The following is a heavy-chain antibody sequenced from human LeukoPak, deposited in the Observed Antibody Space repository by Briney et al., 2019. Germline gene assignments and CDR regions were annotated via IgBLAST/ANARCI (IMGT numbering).Heavy chain of an antibody. CDR3: ARDDSSRVFDWFDP. V-gene: IGHV3-21*01. CDR1: GFTFSSYS. D-gene: IGHD6-13*01. CDR2: ISTTSSYI. J-gene: IGHJ5*02. Sequence: PGGSLRLSCAASGFTFSSYSMNWVRQAPGKGLEWVSSISTTSSYIYYADSVKGRFTISRDNAKNTLYLQMNSLRAEDTAVYYCARDDSSRVFDWFDPWGQGTLVTVSS.